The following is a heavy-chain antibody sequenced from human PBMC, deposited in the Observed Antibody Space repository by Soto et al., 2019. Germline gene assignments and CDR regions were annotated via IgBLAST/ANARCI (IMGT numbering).Heavy chain of an antibody. CDR1: GDTFSFYT. CDR2: INPILSMS. Sequence: SVKVSCKASGDTFSFYTINWVRQAPGLGLEWVGRINPILSMSNYAQKFQGRVTMTADKSTSTAYMELRSLRSEDTAMYYCATSYGSGYRAFDYWGQRALVTVSS. D-gene: IGHD3-10*01. V-gene: IGHV1-69*02. CDR3: ATSYGSGYRAFDY. J-gene: IGHJ4*02.